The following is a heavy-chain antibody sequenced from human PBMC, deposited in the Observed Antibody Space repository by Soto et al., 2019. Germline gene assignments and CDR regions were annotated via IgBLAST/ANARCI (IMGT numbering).Heavy chain of an antibody. CDR1: GDSINGRSYY. Sequence: SETLSLTCTVTGDSINGRSYYWGWIRQPPGKGLEWIGSIYYSGRTYNNPSLRSRVSMSIDTSKDQFSLKLKSVTAADTALYFCARQRTSVVTPAYFDVWGPGSLVTVSS. CDR2: IYYSGRT. V-gene: IGHV4-39*01. CDR3: ARQRTSVVTPAYFDV. J-gene: IGHJ4*02. D-gene: IGHD2-21*02.